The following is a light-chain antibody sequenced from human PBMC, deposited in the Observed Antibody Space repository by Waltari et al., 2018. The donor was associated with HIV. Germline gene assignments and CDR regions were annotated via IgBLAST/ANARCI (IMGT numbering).Light chain of an antibody. Sequence: QSALTPPASVSGSPGQSITISCTGTSSDVGIYNLVSWYQQHPGKAPKLMIYEGSKRPSGVSNRFSGSKSGNTASLTISGLQAEDEADYYCCSYAGSFVIFGGGTKLTVL. CDR3: CSYAGSFVI. J-gene: IGLJ2*01. CDR1: SSDVGIYNL. CDR2: EGS. V-gene: IGLV2-23*01.